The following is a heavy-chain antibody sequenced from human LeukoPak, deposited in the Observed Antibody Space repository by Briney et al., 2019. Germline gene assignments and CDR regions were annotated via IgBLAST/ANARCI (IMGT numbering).Heavy chain of an antibody. CDR3: AKGYCSSTSCSARFDP. CDR1: GFTFSRYA. Sequence: GGSLRLSCAASGFTFSRYAMSWVRQAPGKGLEWVSAISGSGGSTYYADSVKGRFTISRDNSKNTLYLQMNSLRAEDTAVYYCAKGYCSSTSCSARFDPWGQGTLVTVSS. J-gene: IGHJ5*02. D-gene: IGHD2-2*01. CDR2: ISGSGGST. V-gene: IGHV3-23*01.